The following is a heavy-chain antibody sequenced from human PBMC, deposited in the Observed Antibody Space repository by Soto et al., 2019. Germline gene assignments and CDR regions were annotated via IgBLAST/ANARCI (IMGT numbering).Heavy chain of an antibody. CDR3: VRGRGGGLFDT. Sequence: GWSLRLSCAGSGFTFGDSYMSWIRQAPGKGLEWLSYISPGSRYPAYADSVKGRFTISRDNAKRSLYLQMMSLTAEDTAIYYCVRGRGGGLFDTWCQGTMVTVSP. CDR2: ISPGSRYP. V-gene: IGHV3-11*06. J-gene: IGHJ5*02. D-gene: IGHD2-15*01. CDR1: GFTFGDSY.